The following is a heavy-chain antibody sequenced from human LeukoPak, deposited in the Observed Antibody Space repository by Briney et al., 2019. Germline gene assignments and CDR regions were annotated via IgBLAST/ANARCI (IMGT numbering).Heavy chain of an antibody. Sequence: LRLSCAASGFTFSDYYMSWIRQPPGKGLEWIGYIYYSGSTYYNPSLKSRVTISVDTSKNQFTLKLSSVTAADTAVYYCARQEYLAAAGTGWFDPWGQGILVTVSS. CDR2: IYYSGST. CDR3: ARQEYLAAAGTGWFDP. V-gene: IGHV4-30-4*08. CDR1: GFTFSDYY. J-gene: IGHJ5*02. D-gene: IGHD6-13*01.